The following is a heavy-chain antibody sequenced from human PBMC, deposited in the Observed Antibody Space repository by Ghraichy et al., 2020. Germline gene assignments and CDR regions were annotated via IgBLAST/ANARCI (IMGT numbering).Heavy chain of an antibody. V-gene: IGHV4-4*07. CDR3: VRDDPYGVEV. Sequence: SQTLSLTCSVSGGSISGSYWSWIRQAAGKGLEWIGRIYSSGTTNYNTSLKSRVAMSVDTSKNQFSLKVLSVTAADTAVYYCVRDDPYGVEVWGQGTTVLVSS. J-gene: IGHJ6*02. CDR1: GGSISGSY. CDR2: IYSSGTT.